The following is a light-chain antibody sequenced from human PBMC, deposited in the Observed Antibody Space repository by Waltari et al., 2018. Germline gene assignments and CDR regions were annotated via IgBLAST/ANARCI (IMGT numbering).Light chain of an antibody. V-gene: IGLV2-14*01. CDR3: SSFTTIGTLVV. J-gene: IGLJ2*01. CDR2: EVT. CDR1: SSAVGGYNP. Sequence: QSALTQPASVSGSPGQSITISCTGTSSAVGGYNPVSWYQQQPGKAPKLLILEVTNRPSGISNRFSGSKSGNTASLTISGLQAEDEGEYYCSSFTTIGTLVVFGGGTKVTVL.